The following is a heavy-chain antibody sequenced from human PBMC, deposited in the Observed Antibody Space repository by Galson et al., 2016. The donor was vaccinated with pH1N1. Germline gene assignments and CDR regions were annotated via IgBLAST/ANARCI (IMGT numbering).Heavy chain of an antibody. CDR1: GGSLNGLY. Sequence: SETLSLTCSVSGGSLNGLYWSWVRQPPGETLEWIGYIHSSGATQYNPVFLSRVAFSIDTSKNQFFLQLTSVTAADTAVYYCARCRRDNTFYMDFWGRGTLVTVSS. D-gene: IGHD2/OR15-2a*01. J-gene: IGHJ1*01. CDR3: ARCRRDNTFYMDF. CDR2: IHSSGAT. V-gene: IGHV4-4*08.